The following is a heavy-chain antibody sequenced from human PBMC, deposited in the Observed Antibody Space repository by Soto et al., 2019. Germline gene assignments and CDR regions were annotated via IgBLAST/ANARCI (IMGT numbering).Heavy chain of an antibody. Sequence: SETLSLTCTVSGGSISSYYWSWIRQPPGKGLEWIGYTYYIGSTNYNPSLKSRVTISVDTSKNQFSLKLSSVTAADTAVYYCARGLRGWFGELSHFDYWGQGTLVTVSS. CDR1: GGSISSYY. V-gene: IGHV4-59*12. J-gene: IGHJ4*02. CDR2: TYYIGST. CDR3: ARGLRGWFGELSHFDY. D-gene: IGHD3-10*01.